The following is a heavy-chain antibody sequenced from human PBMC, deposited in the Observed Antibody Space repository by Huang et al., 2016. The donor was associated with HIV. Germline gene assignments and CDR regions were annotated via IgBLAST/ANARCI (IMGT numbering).Heavy chain of an antibody. CDR3: ARNHDFWRGRMFAISYFDV. CDR2: LYFHGKR. V-gene: IGHV4-39*01. CDR1: GGSINTGRYY. J-gene: IGHJ2*01. Sequence: QMRFQESGPGLVKPSGTLSLTCNVSGGSINTGRYYWGWIRQPPGKGLEWVGSLYFHGKRDYDPFLKGRINMSADTSKNQFSLNLSSVTAADTAIYYCARNHDFWRGRMFAISYFDVWGRGTLVTVAS. D-gene: IGHD3-3*01.